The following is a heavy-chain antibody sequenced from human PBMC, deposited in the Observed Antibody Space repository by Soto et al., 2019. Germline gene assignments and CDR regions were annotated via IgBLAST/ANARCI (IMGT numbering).Heavy chain of an antibody. CDR3: ARDLARYYDYVWGSPVDY. V-gene: IGHV1-46*01. D-gene: IGHD3-16*01. CDR1: GYTFTSYY. J-gene: IGHJ4*02. Sequence: ASVKVSCKASGYTFTSYYMHWVRQAPGQGLEWMGIISPNNGSTSYAQKLQGRVTMTTDTSTSTAYMELRSLRSDDTAVYYCARDLARYYDYVWGSPVDYWGQGTLVTVSS. CDR2: ISPNNGST.